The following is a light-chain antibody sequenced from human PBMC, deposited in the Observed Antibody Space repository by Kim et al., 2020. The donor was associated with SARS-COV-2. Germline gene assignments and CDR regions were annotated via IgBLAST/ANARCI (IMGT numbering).Light chain of an antibody. V-gene: IGLV2-14*03. J-gene: IGLJ1*01. CDR2: DVT. CDR3: SSYTSSSTPLYV. CDR1: SSGVGGASY. Sequence: ITITCTGTSSGVGGASYVSWYQQHPGKAPTLMIYDVTNRPSGVANRFSGSKSGNAASVTISGLQAEDEDEYYCSSYTSSSTPLYVFGTGTKVTVL.